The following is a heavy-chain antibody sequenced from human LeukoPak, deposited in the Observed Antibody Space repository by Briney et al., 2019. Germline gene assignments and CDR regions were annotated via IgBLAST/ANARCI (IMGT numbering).Heavy chain of an antibody. D-gene: IGHD6-13*01. J-gene: IGHJ4*02. CDR2: IYHSGST. CDR1: GGSISNYNW. Sequence: SGTLSLTCAVSGGSISNYNWWSWVRQPPGKGLEWIGEIYHSGSTNYNPSLDSRVTISVYKSKNQISLKLTSVTAADTAVYYCANSITAAANPTDYWGQGTLVTVSS. CDR3: ANSITAAANPTDY. V-gene: IGHV4-4*02.